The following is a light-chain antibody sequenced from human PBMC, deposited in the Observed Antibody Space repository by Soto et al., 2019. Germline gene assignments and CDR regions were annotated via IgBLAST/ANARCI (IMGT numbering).Light chain of an antibody. CDR3: QQYGGLWT. Sequence: EIVLTQSPGTLSLSPGDRATLSCRASQSVSSSYLAWYQQKPGQAPRLLIYGASSMATGIPDRFSGSGSGRDFTITISSLESEVFAVYYCQQYGGLWTFGQGTKVEIK. J-gene: IGKJ1*01. CDR1: QSVSSSY. CDR2: GAS. V-gene: IGKV3-20*01.